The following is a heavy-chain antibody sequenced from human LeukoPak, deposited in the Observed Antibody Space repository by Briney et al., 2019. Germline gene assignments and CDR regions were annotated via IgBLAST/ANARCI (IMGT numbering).Heavy chain of an antibody. D-gene: IGHD3-22*01. CDR3: ARGMTDSSGYYFDY. V-gene: IGHV4-59*01. Sequence: SETLSLTCTVSGGSISSYYWSWIRQPPGKGLEWIGYIYYSGSTNYNPSLKSRVTISVDTSKNQFSLKLSSVTAADMAVYYCARGMTDSSGYYFDYWGQGTLVTVSS. CDR1: GGSISSYY. CDR2: IYYSGST. J-gene: IGHJ4*02.